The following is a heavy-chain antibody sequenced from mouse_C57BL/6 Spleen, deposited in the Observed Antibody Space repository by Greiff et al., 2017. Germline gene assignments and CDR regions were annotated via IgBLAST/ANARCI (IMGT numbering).Heavy chain of an antibody. CDR2: IYPGSGST. CDR3: ARPTVVATPDD. CDR1: GYTFTSYW. Sequence: QVQLQQSGAELVKPGASVKMSCKASGYTFTSYWITWVKQRPGQGLEWIGDIYPGSGSTNYNEKFKSKATLTVDTSSSTAYMQLSSLTSEDSAVYYCARPTVVATPDDWGQGTTLTVSS. J-gene: IGHJ2*01. D-gene: IGHD1-1*01. V-gene: IGHV1-55*01.